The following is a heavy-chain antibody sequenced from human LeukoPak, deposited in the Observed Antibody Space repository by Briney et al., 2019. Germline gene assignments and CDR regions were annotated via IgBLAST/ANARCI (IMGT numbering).Heavy chain of an antibody. Sequence: GGSLRLSCAASGFTFSSYWMSWVRQAPGKGLAWVANIKQDGSEKYYVDSVKGRFTISRDNAKNSLYLQMNSLRAEDTAVYYCAGHGGYSGHDWDRHLAGLGYWGQGTLVTVSS. J-gene: IGHJ4*02. V-gene: IGHV3-7*03. D-gene: IGHD5-12*01. CDR3: AGHGGYSGHDWDRHLAGLGY. CDR1: GFTFSSYW. CDR2: IKQDGSEK.